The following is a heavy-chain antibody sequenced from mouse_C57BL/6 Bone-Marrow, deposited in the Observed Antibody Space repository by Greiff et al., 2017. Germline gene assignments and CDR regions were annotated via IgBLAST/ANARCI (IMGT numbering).Heavy chain of an antibody. CDR1: GYTFTSYG. CDR2: IYPRSGNT. Sequence: QVQLQQSGAELARPGASVKLSCKASGYTFTSYGISWVKQRTGQGLEWIGEIYPRSGNTYYNEKFKGKATLTADKSSSTAYMELRSLTSEDSAVYFCARDYYYGSSCRGLFAYWGQGTLVTVSA. J-gene: IGHJ3*01. V-gene: IGHV1-81*01. CDR3: ARDYYYGSSCRGLFAY. D-gene: IGHD1-1*01.